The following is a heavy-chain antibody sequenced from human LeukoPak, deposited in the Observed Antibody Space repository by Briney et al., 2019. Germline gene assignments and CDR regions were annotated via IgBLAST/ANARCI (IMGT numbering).Heavy chain of an antibody. CDR1: GFIFTNYS. CDR2: IKHDGSEK. D-gene: IGHD3-3*01. CDR3: ATDRGWRTSGYYLYYFEY. V-gene: IGHV3-7*01. Sequence: GGSLRLSCAASGFIFTNYSMSWVRQAPGKGLEWVASIKHDGSEKYYVDSVRGRFTISRDNTMNSLYLQMSSLRAEDTAVYYCATDRGWRTSGYYLYYFEYWGQGTLVTYSS. J-gene: IGHJ4*02.